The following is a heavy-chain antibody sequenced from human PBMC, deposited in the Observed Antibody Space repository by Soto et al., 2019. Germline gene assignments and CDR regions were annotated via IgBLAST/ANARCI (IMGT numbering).Heavy chain of an antibody. CDR2: ITGDGTNT. Sequence: EVQLVQSGGGLAQPGGPRKLPLEPLGSPLIGSWLTGVAQAQGKGLMIFSRITGDGTNTAYATSVKGRFTIFRDNAKNMVYLQMDSLKAEDTAVYYCARDGGYGTPFDYWGQGALVTVSS. V-gene: IGHV3-74*01. D-gene: IGHD5-12*01. CDR1: GSPLIGSW. CDR3: ARDGGYGTPFDY. J-gene: IGHJ4*02.